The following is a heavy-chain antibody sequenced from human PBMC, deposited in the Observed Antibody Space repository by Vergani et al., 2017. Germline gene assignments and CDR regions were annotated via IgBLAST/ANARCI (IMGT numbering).Heavy chain of an antibody. J-gene: IGHJ3*01. CDR1: GFTFSSNG. D-gene: IGHD2-2*01. Sequence: QVQLMESGGGVVQPGGSLRLSCIASGFTFSSNGMHWVRQPPGKGLEWVAFIRYDGSPTFYADSVKGRFTISRDNSKNTLYLRMNSLRPEDTAVYYCAREYSSTSGRAFDFWGQGTKVTVSS. V-gene: IGHV3-30*02. CDR3: AREYSSTSGRAFDF. CDR2: IRYDGSPT.